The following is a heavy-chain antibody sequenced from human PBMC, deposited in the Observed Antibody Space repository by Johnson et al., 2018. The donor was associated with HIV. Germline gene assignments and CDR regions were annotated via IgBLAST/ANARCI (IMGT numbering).Heavy chain of an antibody. V-gene: IGHV3-7*03. CDR3: ARGDLSDASFHI. J-gene: IGHJ3*02. CDR2: IKQDGSEK. Sequence: MLWVRQAPGKGLEWVANIKQDGSEKYYVDSVKGRFTISRDNSKNSLYLQMNSLRAEDTAVYYCARGDLSDASFHIWGQGTMVTVSS.